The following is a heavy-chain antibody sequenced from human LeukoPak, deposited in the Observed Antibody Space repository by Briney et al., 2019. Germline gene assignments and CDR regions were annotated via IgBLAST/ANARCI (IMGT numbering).Heavy chain of an antibody. Sequence: PSETLSLTCTVSGGSISSFYWSWIRQPAGKGLEWIGRIYTSGSTNYNPSLKNRVTMSVDTSKNQFSLKLSSVTAAGTAVYYCARGYCSGGRCDDFDYWGQGTLVTVSS. J-gene: IGHJ4*02. V-gene: IGHV4-4*07. D-gene: IGHD2-15*01. CDR2: IYTSGST. CDR3: ARGYCSGGRCDDFDY. CDR1: GGSISSFY.